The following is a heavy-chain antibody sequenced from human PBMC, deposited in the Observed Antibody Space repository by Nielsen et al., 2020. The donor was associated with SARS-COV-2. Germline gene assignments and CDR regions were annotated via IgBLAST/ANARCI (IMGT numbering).Heavy chain of an antibody. J-gene: IGHJ6*02. CDR2: IDYSVST. Sequence: SETLSLTCTVSGGSISSYYWSWIRQPPGKGLEWIGYIDYSVSTNYNPSLKSRVTIPVDTSKNQFSLKLSSVTAADTAVYYCARVTCYCSGGSCYSGYYYGMDVWGQGTTVTVSS. CDR3: ARVTCYCSGGSCYSGYYYGMDV. V-gene: IGHV4-59*01. D-gene: IGHD2-15*01. CDR1: GGSISSYY.